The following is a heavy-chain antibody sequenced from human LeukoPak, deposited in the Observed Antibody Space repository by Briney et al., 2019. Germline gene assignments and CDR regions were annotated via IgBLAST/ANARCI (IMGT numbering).Heavy chain of an antibody. CDR3: ARSSHGFS. Sequence: GGSLRLSCAASGFTLSSYDMSWVRQAPGKGLEWVSAITSGGSTYYADSVKGRFAVSRDNSYNSLSLQMNSLRAEDTAVYYCARSSHGFSWGQGTLVTVSP. J-gene: IGHJ5*02. CDR1: GFTLSSYD. V-gene: IGHV3-23*01. D-gene: IGHD3-10*01. CDR2: ITSGGST.